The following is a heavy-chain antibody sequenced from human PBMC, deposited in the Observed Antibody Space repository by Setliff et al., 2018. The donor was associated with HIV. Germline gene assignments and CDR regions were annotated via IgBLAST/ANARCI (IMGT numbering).Heavy chain of an antibody. CDR1: VGSMNNNY. CDR2: IYIRGT. V-gene: IGHV4-4*07. J-gene: IGHJ4*02. Sequence: PSETLSLTCTVSVGSMNNNYWGWIRQPAGKGLEWIGRIYIRGTNYNPSLKTRLTMSLDTSSNQFSLNLTSVTAADTAVYYCARGSWGSWRFDYWGQGTLVTVSS. CDR3: ARGSWGSWRFDY. D-gene: IGHD6-13*01.